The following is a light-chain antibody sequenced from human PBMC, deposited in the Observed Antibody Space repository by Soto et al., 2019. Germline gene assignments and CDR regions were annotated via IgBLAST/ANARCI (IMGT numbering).Light chain of an antibody. CDR3: QQGYNTPLT. Sequence: DSQMTQSPSSLSATVGDRVTITCRASQNIDTYLNWYQQKPGRAPNLLIYTASSLQSGVPSRYSGSGSGTDFTLSISSLQPEDFATYFCQQGYNTPLTFGGGTKVEIK. CDR2: TAS. CDR1: QNIDTY. V-gene: IGKV1-39*01. J-gene: IGKJ4*01.